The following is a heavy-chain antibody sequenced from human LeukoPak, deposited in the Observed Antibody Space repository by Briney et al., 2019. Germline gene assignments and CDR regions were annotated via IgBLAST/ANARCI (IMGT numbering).Heavy chain of an antibody. V-gene: IGHV4-39*01. CDR2: IYYTGST. D-gene: IGHD4-23*01. CDR3: ARLHYGGNYGYYYYYMDV. CDR1: GASISSSSYY. Sequence: PSETLSLTCTVSGASISSSSYYWGWIRQPPGKGLEWIGSIYYTGSTYYNPSLKSRVTISVDTSKNQFSLKLSSVTAADTAVYYCARLHYGGNYGYYYYYMDVWGKGTTVTISS. J-gene: IGHJ6*03.